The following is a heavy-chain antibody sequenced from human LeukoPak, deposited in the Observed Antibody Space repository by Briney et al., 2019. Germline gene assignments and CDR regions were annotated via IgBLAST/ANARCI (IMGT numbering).Heavy chain of an antibody. V-gene: IGHV4-34*01. CDR3: ARGSPRIAAPTVSTVTTTIYFDY. D-gene: IGHD4-17*01. J-gene: IGHJ4*02. CDR2: INHSGST. CDR1: GGSFSGYY. Sequence: PSETLSLTCAVYGGSFSGYYWSWIRQPPGKGLEWIGEINHSGSTNYNPSLKSRVTISVDTSKNQFSLKLSSVTAADTAVYYCARGSPRIAAPTVSTVTTTIYFDYWGQGTLVTVSS.